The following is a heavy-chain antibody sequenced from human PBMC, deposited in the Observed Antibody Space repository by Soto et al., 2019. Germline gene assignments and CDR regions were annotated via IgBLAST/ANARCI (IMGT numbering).Heavy chain of an antibody. J-gene: IGHJ4*02. D-gene: IGHD6-13*01. CDR1: GGSFSGYY. V-gene: IGHV4-34*09. CDR3: ARVTNYSSSWYWFDY. CDR2: IYYSGST. Sequence: SETLSLTCAVYGGSFSGYYWSWIRQPPGKGLEWIGYIYYSGSTYYNPSLKSRVTISVDTSKNQFSLKLSSVTAADTAVFYCARVTNYSSSWYWFDYWGQGTLVTVSS.